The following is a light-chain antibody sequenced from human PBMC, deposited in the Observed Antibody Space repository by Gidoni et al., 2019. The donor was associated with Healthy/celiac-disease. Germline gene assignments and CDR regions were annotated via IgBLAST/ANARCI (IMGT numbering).Light chain of an antibody. Sequence: EIVLTQSPATLSLSPGERATLSCRASQSVSSYLAWYQQKPGQAPRLLIYDASNRATGIPARFSGSGSGTDFTLTISSLEPEDFAVYYCQQRSLTFXPXTKVDIK. CDR3: QQRSLT. J-gene: IGKJ3*01. CDR1: QSVSSY. V-gene: IGKV3-11*01. CDR2: DAS.